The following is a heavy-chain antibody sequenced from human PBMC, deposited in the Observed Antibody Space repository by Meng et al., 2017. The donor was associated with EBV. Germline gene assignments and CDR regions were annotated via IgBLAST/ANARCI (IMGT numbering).Heavy chain of an antibody. CDR1: GGPFRSDA. V-gene: IGHV1-69*01. D-gene: IGHD3-10*01. J-gene: IGHJ4*02. CDR2: LIPMSGAP. CDR3: ASESGRGFTPDF. Sequence: QAQVEESGAEVKRPGSSVKISCKTSGGPFRSDAVSWVRQGPGQGLEWLGGLIPMSGAPHYAQKFQDRVTITADEYTRTHYMELSSLRSDDTAMYYCASESGRGFTPDFWGQGTLVTVSS.